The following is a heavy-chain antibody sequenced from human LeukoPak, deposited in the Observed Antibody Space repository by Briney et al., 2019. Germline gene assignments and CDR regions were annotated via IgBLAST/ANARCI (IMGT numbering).Heavy chain of an antibody. CDR3: ARGLLWFGEGDSERFDY. V-gene: IGHV4-34*01. J-gene: IGHJ4*02. Sequence: PSETLSLTCAVYGGSFSGYYWSWIRQPPGKGLEWIGEINHSGSTNYNPSLKSRVTISVDTSKNQFSLKLSSVTAADTAVYYCARGLLWFGEGDSERFDYWGQGTLVTVSS. D-gene: IGHD3-10*01. CDR1: GGSFSGYY. CDR2: INHSGST.